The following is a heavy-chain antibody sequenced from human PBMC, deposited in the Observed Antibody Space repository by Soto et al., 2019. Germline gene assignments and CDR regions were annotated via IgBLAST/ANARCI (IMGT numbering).Heavy chain of an antibody. Sequence: QVQLQESGPGLVKPSQTLSLTCTVSGGSISSGGYYWSWIRQHPGKGLEWIGYIYYSGSTYYNPSLKRRVTISVDTSKNHCSLKLSSVTAADTAVYYCARVFGFGGMDVWGQGTTVTVSS. CDR1: GGSISSGGYY. D-gene: IGHD3-10*01. J-gene: IGHJ6*02. CDR2: IYYSGST. CDR3: ARVFGFGGMDV. V-gene: IGHV4-31*03.